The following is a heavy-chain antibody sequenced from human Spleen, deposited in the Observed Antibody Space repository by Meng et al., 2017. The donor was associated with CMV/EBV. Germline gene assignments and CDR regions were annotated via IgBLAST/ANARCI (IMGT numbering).Heavy chain of an antibody. CDR1: GYTFSNYD. V-gene: IGHV1-8*01. J-gene: IGHJ5*02. CDR3: ARGIKSHTNRWYMP. CDR2: MNPNSGNA. Sequence: QVQLVQSGAEVKKPGASVKFSCKASGYTFSNYDINWVRQATGQGLEWMGWMNPNSGNAGYAQKFQGRVTMTRNTSISTAYMELSSLRSEDTAVYYCARGIKSHTNRWYMPCGQGTLVTVSS. D-gene: IGHD6-13*01.